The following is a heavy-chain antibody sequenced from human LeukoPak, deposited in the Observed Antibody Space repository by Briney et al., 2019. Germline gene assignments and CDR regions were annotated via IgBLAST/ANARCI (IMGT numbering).Heavy chain of an antibody. Sequence: PSETLSLTCAVYGGSFSGYYWSWIRQPPAKGLEWIGEINHSGSTNYNPSLKSRVTISVDTSKNQFSLKLSSVTAADTAVYYCARGGTIFGVVSNSTFDYWGQGTLVTVSS. J-gene: IGHJ4*02. D-gene: IGHD3-3*01. CDR1: GGSFSGYY. CDR3: ARGGTIFGVVSNSTFDY. V-gene: IGHV4-34*01. CDR2: INHSGST.